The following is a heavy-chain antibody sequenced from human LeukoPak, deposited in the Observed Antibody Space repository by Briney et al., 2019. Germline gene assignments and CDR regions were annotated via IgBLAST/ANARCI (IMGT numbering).Heavy chain of an antibody. CDR2: NNSDGSST. D-gene: IGHD3-22*01. Sequence: GGSLRLSCAASGFTFSSYWMHWVRQAPGKGLVWVSRNNSDGSSTSYADSVKGRFTISRDNAKNTLYLQMNSLRAEDTAVYYCARVPDYYAPDYYYGMDVWGQGTTVTVSS. CDR3: ARVPDYYAPDYYYGMDV. V-gene: IGHV3-74*01. CDR1: GFTFSSYW. J-gene: IGHJ6*02.